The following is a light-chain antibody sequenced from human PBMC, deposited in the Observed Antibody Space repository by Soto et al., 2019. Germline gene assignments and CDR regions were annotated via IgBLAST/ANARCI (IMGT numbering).Light chain of an antibody. CDR1: QSIGNF. Sequence: EIVLTQPPAILSLSPGEGDTLSCRASQSIGNFLAWYQQKPGQPPRLLIFDASNRAAGIPDRFSGGGSGTDFTLTINSLEPEDFAVYYCQQRNIWPPVTFGQGTRLEI. CDR3: QQRNIWPPVT. V-gene: IGKV3-11*01. J-gene: IGKJ5*01. CDR2: DAS.